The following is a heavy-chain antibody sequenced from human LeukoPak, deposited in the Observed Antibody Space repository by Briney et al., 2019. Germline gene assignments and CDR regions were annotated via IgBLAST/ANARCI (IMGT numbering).Heavy chain of an antibody. CDR1: GFTFSDGW. V-gene: IGHV3-15*01. D-gene: IGHD3-9*01. J-gene: IGHJ4*02. CDR3: TSIFRDY. CDR2: IKTKTDGGTT. Sequence: PGGSPRLSCAASGFTFSDGWMTWVRQAPGKGLEWLGRIKTKTDGGTTDYAAPVKGRFTISRDDSRDTLYLQMNSLKTEDSAVYYCTSIFRDYWGQGTLVTVSS.